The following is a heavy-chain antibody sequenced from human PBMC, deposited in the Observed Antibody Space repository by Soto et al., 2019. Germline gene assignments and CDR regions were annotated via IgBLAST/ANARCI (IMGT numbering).Heavy chain of an antibody. Sequence: GGSLRLSFTASVFTVSSNYMSWVRQAPGKGLECVSVIYSGGTTYYADSVKGRFTISRDNSKNTLYLQMNSLRAEDTAVYYCARGGSASGGYYYYVMDVWGQGTTVTVSS. CDR2: IYSGGTT. CDR3: ARGGSASGGYYYYVMDV. CDR1: VFTVSSNY. J-gene: IGHJ6*02. D-gene: IGHD3-16*01. V-gene: IGHV3-66*01.